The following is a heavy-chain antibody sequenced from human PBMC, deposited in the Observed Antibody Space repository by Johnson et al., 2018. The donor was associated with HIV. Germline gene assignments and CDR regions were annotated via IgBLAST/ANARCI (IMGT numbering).Heavy chain of an antibody. Sequence: QLVESGGGLVQPGRSLRLSCAASGFTFADYAMHWARQTPGKGLEWVSGISWDSGGIGYADSVRGRFTISRDNSKNTLYLQMNSLRAEDTAVYYCAKGRWEATTYDDAFDIWGQGTMVTVSS. J-gene: IGHJ3*02. V-gene: IGHV3-9*01. CDR2: ISWDSGGI. CDR1: GFTFADYA. CDR3: AKGRWEATTYDDAFDI. D-gene: IGHD1-26*01.